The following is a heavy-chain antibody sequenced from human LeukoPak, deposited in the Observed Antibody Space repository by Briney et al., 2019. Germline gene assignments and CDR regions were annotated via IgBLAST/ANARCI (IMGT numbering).Heavy chain of an antibody. CDR3: ARAGAAAGTPFDY. D-gene: IGHD6-13*01. CDR2: ITSYNGNT. Sequence: ASVKVSCKASGYTFSSYGISWVRQAPGQGLEWMGWITSYNGNTKYAQQLQGRVTMTTDTSTGAAYMELRSLRSDDTAVYYCARAGAAAGTPFDYWGQGTLVTVSS. CDR1: GYTFSSYG. V-gene: IGHV1-18*01. J-gene: IGHJ4*02.